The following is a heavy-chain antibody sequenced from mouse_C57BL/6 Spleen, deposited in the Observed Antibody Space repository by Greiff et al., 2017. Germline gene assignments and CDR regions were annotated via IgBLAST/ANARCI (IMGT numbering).Heavy chain of an antibody. Sequence: EVQLQQSVAELVRPGASVKLSCTASGFNINNTYMHWVKQRPEQGLEWIGRIDPANGNTKYAPKFQGKATITADTSSNTAYLQLSSLTSEDAAIYYCARGAGFFDYWGQGTTLTVSS. CDR3: ARGAGFFDY. D-gene: IGHD3-3*01. V-gene: IGHV14-3*01. CDR2: IDPANGNT. J-gene: IGHJ2*01. CDR1: GFNINNTY.